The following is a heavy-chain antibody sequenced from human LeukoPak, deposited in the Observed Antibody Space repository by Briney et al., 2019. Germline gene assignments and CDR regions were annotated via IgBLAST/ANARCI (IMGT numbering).Heavy chain of an antibody. CDR2: IFHTGSGST. CDR1: GGSISPYY. J-gene: IGHJ4*02. D-gene: IGHD7-27*01. CDR3: ARASRTGLGIGSFDY. Sequence: SETLSLTCTVSGGSISPYYWSWIRQPPGKGLEWIGYIFHTGSGSTSHNPSLKSRVTISVDTSKNQFSLKLSSVTAADTAVYYCARASRTGLGIGSFDYWGQGTLVTVSS. V-gene: IGHV4-59*08.